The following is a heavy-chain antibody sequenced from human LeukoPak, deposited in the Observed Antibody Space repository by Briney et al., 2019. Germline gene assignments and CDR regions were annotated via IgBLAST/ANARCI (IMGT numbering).Heavy chain of an antibody. V-gene: IGHV4-61*01. D-gene: IGHD3-3*01. J-gene: IGHJ4*02. CDR3: VRGRSYGFDFDS. CDR1: GVYINTCCYY. CDR2: KYYSGST. Sequence: PSETLSLTCAVSGVYINTCCYYWSWIRQPPGKGLEWIGYKYYSGSTRYNSSLRSRLTISLDTSNNQCALRLSSVTAADTAVYYCVRGRSYGFDFDSWGPGTLVIVSS.